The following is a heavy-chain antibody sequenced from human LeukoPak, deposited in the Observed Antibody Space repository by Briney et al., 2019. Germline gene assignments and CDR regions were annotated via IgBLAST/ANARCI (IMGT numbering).Heavy chain of an antibody. CDR2: ISGSGGST. D-gene: IGHD2-2*01. CDR3: AKLSPHCRSTNCFDY. Sequence: GGSLRLSCAASGFTFSTYGMTWVRQVPGKGLEWVSAISGSGGSTYYADSVKGRFTISRDISKNTLYLQMNSLRAEDTAIYYCAKLSPHCRSTNCFDYWGQGTLVTVSS. J-gene: IGHJ4*02. V-gene: IGHV3-23*01. CDR1: GFTFSTYG.